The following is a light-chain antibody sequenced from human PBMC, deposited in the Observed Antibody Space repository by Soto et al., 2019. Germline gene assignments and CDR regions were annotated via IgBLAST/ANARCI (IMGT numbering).Light chain of an antibody. CDR2: AAS. CDR3: QQSYNTPPT. Sequence: DIQMTQSPSSLSASVGDRVTITCRPSQNINNHLSWYQQKPGKAPKLLIYAASSLQSGVPSRFSGSGSGTDFRLTISSLQPEDFAIYYCQQSYNTPPTFGPGTKVDIK. CDR1: QNINNH. V-gene: IGKV1-39*01. J-gene: IGKJ3*01.